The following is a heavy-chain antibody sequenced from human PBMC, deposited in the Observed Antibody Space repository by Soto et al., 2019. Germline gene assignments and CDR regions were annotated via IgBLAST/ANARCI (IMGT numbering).Heavy chain of an antibody. Sequence: SETLSLTCTVSGGSISSGGYYWSWVRQPPGKGLEWIGEIYHSGSTNYNPSLKSRVTISVDTSTNQFSLNLAAVTAADTAMYYCARDQGGDLAYWGQGTLVTVSS. CDR3: ARDQGGDLAY. J-gene: IGHJ4*02. D-gene: IGHD2-21*01. CDR1: GGSISSGGYY. CDR2: IYHSGST. V-gene: IGHV4-61*08.